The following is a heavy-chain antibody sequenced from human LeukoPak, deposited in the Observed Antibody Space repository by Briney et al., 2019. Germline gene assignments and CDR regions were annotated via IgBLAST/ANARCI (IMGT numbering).Heavy chain of an antibody. V-gene: IGHV3-21*01. J-gene: IGHJ6*03. CDR3: ARDSLQRPYYYYYMDV. Sequence: GGSLRLSCAASGFTFSSYSMNWVRQAPGKGLEWVSSISSSSSYIYYADSVRGRFTISRDNAKNSLYLQMNSRRAEDTAVYYCARDSLQRPYYYYYMDVWGKGTTVTVSS. CDR1: GFTFSSYS. CDR2: ISSSSSYI.